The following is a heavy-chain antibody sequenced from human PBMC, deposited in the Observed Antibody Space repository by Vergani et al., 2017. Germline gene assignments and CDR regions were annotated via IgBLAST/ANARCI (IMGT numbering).Heavy chain of an antibody. CDR2: IYHSGST. J-gene: IGHJ6*03. Sequence: QVQLQESGPGLVKPSETLSLTCAVSGYSISSGYYWGWIRQPPGKGLEWIGSIYHSGSTYYNPSLKSRVTISVDTSKNQFSLKLSSVTAADTAVYYCARVSSSHRYYYYYMDVWGKGTTVTVSS. V-gene: IGHV4-38-2*01. D-gene: IGHD6-6*01. CDR3: ARVSSSHRYYYYYMDV. CDR1: GYSISSGYY.